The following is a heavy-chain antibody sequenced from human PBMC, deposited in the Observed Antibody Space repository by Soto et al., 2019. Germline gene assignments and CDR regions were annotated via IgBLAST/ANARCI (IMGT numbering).Heavy chain of an antibody. J-gene: IGHJ6*03. CDR1: GDSVSSNSAA. CDR2: TYYRSKWYN. CDR3: ATMRGYPNYPYYYMDV. V-gene: IGHV6-1*01. D-gene: IGHD3-22*01. Sequence: SQTLSLTCAISGDSVSSNSAAWNWIRQSPSRGLEWLGRTYYRSKWYNDYAVSVKSRITINPDTSKNQFSLQLNSVTPEDTAVYYCATMRGYPNYPYYYMDVWGERTTVTGSS.